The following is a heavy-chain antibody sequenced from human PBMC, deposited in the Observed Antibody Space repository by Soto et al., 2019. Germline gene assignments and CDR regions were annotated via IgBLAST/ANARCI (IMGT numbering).Heavy chain of an antibody. CDR2: IYYSGST. CDR1: GGSISSGGYY. Sequence: QVQLQESGPGLVKPSQTLSLTCTVSGGSISSGGYYWSWIRQHPGKGLEWIGYIYYSGSTYYNPSLKSRVTISVDTSKNQFSLKLSSVTAADTAVYYCAGGSIAARPGGWFDPWGQGTLVTVSS. D-gene: IGHD6-6*01. CDR3: AGGSIAARPGGWFDP. V-gene: IGHV4-31*03. J-gene: IGHJ5*02.